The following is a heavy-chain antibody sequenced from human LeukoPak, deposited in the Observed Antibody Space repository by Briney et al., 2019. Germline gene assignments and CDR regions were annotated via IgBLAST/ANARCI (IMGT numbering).Heavy chain of an antibody. CDR3: AQGFSSGWYPY. CDR1: GFSVSSFG. CDR2: ISVNGETT. J-gene: IGHJ4*02. D-gene: IGHD6-19*01. Sequence: GGSLRLSCAVSGFSVSSFGMSWVRQAPGKGLGWISAISVNGETTWYADSVRGRFIISRDNSKNTLYLQLSSLRAEDTAVYYCAQGFSSGWYPYWGQGSLVSVSS. V-gene: IGHV3-23*01.